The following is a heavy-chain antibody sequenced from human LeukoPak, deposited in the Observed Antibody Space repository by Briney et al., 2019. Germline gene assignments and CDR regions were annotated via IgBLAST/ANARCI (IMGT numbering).Heavy chain of an antibody. CDR3: ARDPGDGFDY. CDR2: INPNSGGT. Sequence: ASVKVSCKASGYTFTGYYMHWVRRAPGQGLEWMGWINPNSGGTNYARKLQGRVTMTTDTSTSTAYMELRSLRSDDTAVYYCARDPGDGFDYWGQGTLVTVSS. D-gene: IGHD7-27*01. CDR1: GYTFTGYY. V-gene: IGHV1-2*02. J-gene: IGHJ4*02.